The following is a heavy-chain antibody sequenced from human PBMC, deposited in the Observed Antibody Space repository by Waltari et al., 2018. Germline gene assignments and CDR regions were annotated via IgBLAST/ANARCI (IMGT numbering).Heavy chain of an antibody. D-gene: IGHD5-12*01. CDR2: ISHDGSNK. CDR1: GFIFGNCN. CDR3: VKYSGFDYFFDY. J-gene: IGHJ4*02. Sequence: QFQLVESGGGVVQPGRSLRLSCAASGFIFGNCNMHWVRQTPGQGLQWVAAISHDGSNKDYADSVKNRFTVSRDNSNNTLYLQINSLRADDTGIYFCVKYSGFDYFFDYWGQGTLVTVSS. V-gene: IGHV3-30*18.